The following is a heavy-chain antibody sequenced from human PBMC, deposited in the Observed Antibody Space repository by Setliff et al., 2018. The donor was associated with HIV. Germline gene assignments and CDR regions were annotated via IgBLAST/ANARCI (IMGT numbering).Heavy chain of an antibody. V-gene: IGHV4-61*09. CDR2: IYTTGST. CDR3: ARGTHCGGDCTNYFDS. Sequence: SETLSLTCTVSGGSIISGSYYWSWIRQPAGKGLEWIGHIYTTGSTNYNPSLRSRVTISMDTSKRQFSLNLTSVTAADTAVYFCARGTHCGGDCTNYFDSWGQGILVTVSS. D-gene: IGHD2-21*01. J-gene: IGHJ4*02. CDR1: GGSIISGSYY.